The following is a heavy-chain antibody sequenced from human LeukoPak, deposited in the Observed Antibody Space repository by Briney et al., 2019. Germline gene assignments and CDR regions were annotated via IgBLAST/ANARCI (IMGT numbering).Heavy chain of an antibody. D-gene: IGHD2-2*02. Sequence: SDTLSLTCTVSGCSISSSSYYWGWIRQPPGKGLEWIGRIYYSGSTYYNPSLKSRTTISVDTSKNQFSLKLSSVTAADTAVYCCASTAWIHPSRPLVVPAAIPGYWGQGTLVTVSS. CDR1: GCSISSSSYY. V-gene: IGHV4-39*01. CDR3: ASTAWIHPSRPLVVPAAIPGY. CDR2: IYYSGST. J-gene: IGHJ4*02.